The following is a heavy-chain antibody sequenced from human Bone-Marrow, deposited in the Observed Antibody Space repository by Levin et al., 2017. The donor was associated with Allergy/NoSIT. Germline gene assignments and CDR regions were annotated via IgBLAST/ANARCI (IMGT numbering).Heavy chain of an antibody. CDR1: GFTFSSYA. D-gene: IGHD6-19*01. V-gene: IGHV3-30*04. Sequence: LSLTCAASGFTFSSYAMHWVRQAPGKGLEWVAVISYDGSNKYYADSVKGRFTISRDNSKNTLYLQMNSLRAEDTAVYYCARVLGSSGPGVFDPWGQGTLVTVSS. CDR3: ARVLGSSGPGVFDP. J-gene: IGHJ5*02. CDR2: ISYDGSNK.